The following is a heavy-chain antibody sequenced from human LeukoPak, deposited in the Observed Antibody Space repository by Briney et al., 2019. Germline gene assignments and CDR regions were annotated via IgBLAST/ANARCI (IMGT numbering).Heavy chain of an antibody. CDR1: GGSFSGYY. CDR2: INHSGST. V-gene: IGHV4-34*01. J-gene: IGHJ4*02. Sequence: SETLSLTCAVYGGSFSGYYWSWIRQPPGKGLEWIGEINHSGSTNYNPSLKSRVTISVDTSKNQFSLKLSSVTAADTAVYYCASCSMELEQDYWGQGTLVTVSS. CDR3: ASCSMELEQDY. D-gene: IGHD1/OR15-1a*01.